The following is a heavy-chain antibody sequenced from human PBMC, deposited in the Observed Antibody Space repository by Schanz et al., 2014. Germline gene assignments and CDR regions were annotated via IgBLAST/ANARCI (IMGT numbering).Heavy chain of an antibody. V-gene: IGHV3-15*01. D-gene: IGHD4-17*01. J-gene: IGHJ3*01. CDR2: IKSKVDGGTT. CDR3: STDLTAVDYDAIGL. Sequence: EVQLVESGGGLVQPGGSLRLSCAASGLTFSNHAMNWVRQAPGKGLEWVGRIKSKVDGGTTDNAAPVQGRFTISRDDSKNTLHLQMNSLKTEDTAVYYCSTDLTAVDYDAIGLWGQGTMVTVSS. CDR1: GLTFSNHA.